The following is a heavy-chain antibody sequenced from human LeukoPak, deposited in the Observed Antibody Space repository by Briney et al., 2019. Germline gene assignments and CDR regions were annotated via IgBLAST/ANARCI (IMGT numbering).Heavy chain of an antibody. CDR1: GFTFIISA. D-gene: IGHD2-2*01. J-gene: IGHJ6*02. Sequence: PGGSLRLSCSASGFTFIISAMHWVRQAPGKGLEYVSAISSNGGSTYYADSVKGRFTISRDNSKNTLYLQMSSLRAEDTAVYYCESLNLGYCSSTSCPRGMDVWGQGTTVTVSS. CDR2: ISSNGGST. CDR3: ESLNLGYCSSTSCPRGMDV. V-gene: IGHV3-64D*06.